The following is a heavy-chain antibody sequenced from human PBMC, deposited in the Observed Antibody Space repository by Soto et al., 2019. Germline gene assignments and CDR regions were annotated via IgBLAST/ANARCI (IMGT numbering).Heavy chain of an antibody. J-gene: IGHJ4*02. CDR1: GFSLITSGVG. Sequence: QITLKEAGPTLVKPTQTLTLTCSFSGFSLITSGVGVGWIRQPPGKALEWLALIYWDDDTGYSTSLRNRLTIPKDTSRDQVVPTMTNMDRADAATYYCAHTMAPRIFDTWGQGTLVTVSS. CDR2: IYWDDDT. CDR3: AHTMAPRIFDT. V-gene: IGHV2-5*02.